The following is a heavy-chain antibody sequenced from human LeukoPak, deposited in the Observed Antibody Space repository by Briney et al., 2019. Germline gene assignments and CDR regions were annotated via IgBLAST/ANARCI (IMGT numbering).Heavy chain of an antibody. CDR2: ISSSSSYI. CDR1: GFTFSSYS. J-gene: IGHJ5*02. V-gene: IGHV3-21*01. Sequence: GGSLRLSCAASGFTFSSYSMNWVRQAPGKGLEWVSSISSSSSYIYYADSVKGRFTISRDNAKNSLYLQMNSLRDEDTAVYYCARGITGKNWFDPWGQGTLVTVSS. CDR3: ARGITGKNWFDP. D-gene: IGHD3-16*01.